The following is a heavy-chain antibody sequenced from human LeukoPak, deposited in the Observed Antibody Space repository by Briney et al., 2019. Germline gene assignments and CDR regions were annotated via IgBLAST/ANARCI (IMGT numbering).Heavy chain of an antibody. J-gene: IGHJ4*02. Sequence: EASVKVSCKASGGTFSSYAISWVRQAPGQGLEWMGRIIPILGIANYAQKFQGRVTITADKSTSTAYMELSSLRSEDTAVYYCARGGPNWGLLIAPSDYWGQGTLVTVSS. CDR1: GGTFSSYA. D-gene: IGHD7-27*01. CDR3: ARGGPNWGLLIAPSDY. CDR2: IIPILGIA. V-gene: IGHV1-69*04.